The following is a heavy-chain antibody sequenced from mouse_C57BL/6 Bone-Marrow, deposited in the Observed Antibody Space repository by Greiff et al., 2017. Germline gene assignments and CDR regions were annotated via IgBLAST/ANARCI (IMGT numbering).Heavy chain of an antibody. CDR3: AKNSLYYDYDVGFAY. D-gene: IGHD2-4*01. J-gene: IGHJ3*01. CDR1: GFSLTSYG. CDR2: IWRGGST. Sequence: VKLVESGPGLVQPSQSLSITCTVSGFSLTSYGVHWVRQSPGKGLEWLGVIWRGGSTDYNAAFMSRLSITKDNSKSQVFFKMNSLQADDTAIYYCAKNSLYYDYDVGFAYWCQGTLVTVSA. V-gene: IGHV2-5*01.